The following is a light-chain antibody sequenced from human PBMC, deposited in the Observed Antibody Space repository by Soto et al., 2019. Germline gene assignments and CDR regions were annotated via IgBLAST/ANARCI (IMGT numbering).Light chain of an antibody. J-gene: IGKJ1*01. CDR2: DSS. CDR3: QQRSDWPWT. CDR1: QSVSSN. V-gene: IGKV3-11*01. Sequence: EIVLTQSPATLSLSPGERATLPCRASQSVSSNLAWYRQKPGQAPRLLIYDSSNRAAGIPARFSGSGSGTDFTLTVSSLEPEDFVVYYCQQRSDWPWTFGQGTKVDIK.